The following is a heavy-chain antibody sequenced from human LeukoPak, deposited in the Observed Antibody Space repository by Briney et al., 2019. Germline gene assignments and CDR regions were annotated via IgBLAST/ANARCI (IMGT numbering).Heavy chain of an antibody. CDR1: GGSISSYY. Sequence: SETLSLTCTVSGGSISSYYWSWIRQPPGKGLEWIGYIYYSGSTNYNPSLKSRVTISVDTSKNQFSLKLSSVTAADTAVYYCAALYSGSYYGVYYFDYWGQGTLVTVSS. CDR2: IYYSGST. J-gene: IGHJ4*02. D-gene: IGHD1-26*01. CDR3: AALYSGSYYGVYYFDY. V-gene: IGHV4-59*01.